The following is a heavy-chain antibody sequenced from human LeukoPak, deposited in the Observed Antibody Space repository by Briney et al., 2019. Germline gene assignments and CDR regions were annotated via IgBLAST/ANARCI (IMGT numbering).Heavy chain of an antibody. V-gene: IGHV3-7*01. CDR2: INSDGSEG. D-gene: IGHD5-18*01. CDR3: ARDAVDTANAV. J-gene: IGHJ6*02. CDR1: GFTFSGFW. Sequence: GGSLRLSCAVSGFTFSGFWMSWSRQAPGKGLEWVASINSDGSEGYYADVVKGRFTISRDNAKNSLYLQINSLRAEDTAVYYCARDAVDTANAVWGQGTTVTVSS.